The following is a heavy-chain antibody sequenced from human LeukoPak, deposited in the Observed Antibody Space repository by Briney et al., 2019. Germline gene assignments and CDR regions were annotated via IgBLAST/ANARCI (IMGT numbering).Heavy chain of an antibody. CDR3: ARRDYDSSGYYEGFDP. CDR2: IYYSGST. D-gene: IGHD3-22*01. V-gene: IGHV4-39*01. J-gene: IGHJ5*02. CDR1: GGSIGSSTYY. Sequence: SETLSLTCTVSGGSIGSSTYYWGWIRQPPGKGLEWIGSIYYSGSTYYNPSLKSRVTISVDTSKNQFSLKLSSVAAADTAVYYCARRDYDSSGYYEGFDPWGQGSLVTVSS.